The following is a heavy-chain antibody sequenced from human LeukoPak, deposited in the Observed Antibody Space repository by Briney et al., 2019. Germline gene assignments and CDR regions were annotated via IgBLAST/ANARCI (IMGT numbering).Heavy chain of an antibody. CDR3: ARDPSRTTVTFDY. J-gene: IGHJ4*02. CDR2: ISYDGSNK. D-gene: IGHD4-17*01. Sequence: GESLKISCAASGFTFSSYAMHWVRQAPGKGLEWVAVISYDGSNKYYADSVKGRFTISRDNSKNTLYLQMNSLRAEDTAVYYCARDPSRTTVTFDYWGQGTLVTVSS. V-gene: IGHV3-30*04. CDR1: GFTFSSYA.